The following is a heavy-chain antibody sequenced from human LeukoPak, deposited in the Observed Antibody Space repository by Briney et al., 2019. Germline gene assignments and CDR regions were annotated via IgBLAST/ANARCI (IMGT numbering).Heavy chain of an antibody. CDR2: INHSGST. V-gene: IGHV4-34*01. D-gene: IGHD3-10*01. CDR1: GGSFSGYY. J-gene: IGHJ4*02. CDR3: ARYSGIYGHDY. Sequence: SETLSLTCAVYGGSFSGYYWSWIRQPPGKGLEWIGEINHSGSTNYNPSFKSRATISVDKSKNQLSLKLTSVTAADTAVYYCARYSGIYGHDYWGQGTLVSVSS.